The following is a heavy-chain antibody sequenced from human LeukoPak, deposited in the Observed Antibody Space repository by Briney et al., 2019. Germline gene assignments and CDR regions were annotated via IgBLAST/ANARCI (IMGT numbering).Heavy chain of an antibody. Sequence: GGSLRLSCAASGYTFSDYWPHWVRQAPGKGLVWVSRIESDGSSTNYADFVKGRFTISRDNAKNTLYLQMNSLRAEDTAVYYCARTNWFDPWGQGTLVTVSS. V-gene: IGHV3-74*01. J-gene: IGHJ5*02. CDR3: ARTNWFDP. CDR1: GYTFSDYW. CDR2: IESDGSST.